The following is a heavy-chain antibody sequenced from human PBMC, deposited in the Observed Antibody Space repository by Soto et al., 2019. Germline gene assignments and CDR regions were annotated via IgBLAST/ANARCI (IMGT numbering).Heavy chain of an antibody. V-gene: IGHV1-18*01. Sequence: QVPLVQSRAEVKKPGASVKVSCKASGYTFTSFGISWVRQAPGQGLEWMGWISPYKGNTKYADKFQGRVTMTTDTSTSTAYMELRSLRSDDTALYYCARDRSLLSHDYGDQAVDYWGQGTLVTVSS. CDR3: ARDRSLLSHDYGDQAVDY. CDR2: ISPYKGNT. CDR1: GYTFTSFG. J-gene: IGHJ4*02. D-gene: IGHD4-17*01.